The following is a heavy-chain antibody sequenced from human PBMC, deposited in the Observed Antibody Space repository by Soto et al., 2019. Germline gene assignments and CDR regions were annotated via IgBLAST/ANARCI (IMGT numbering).Heavy chain of an antibody. CDR2: FSAYNGNT. CDR1: GYTFTSYG. CDR3: AGEPNHFGY. Sequence: QVQLVQSGAEVKKPGASVKVSCKASGYTFTSYGISWVRQAPGQGLEWMGWFSAYNGNTNHAQKLHGRVTMTTDTSTSPAYMGLRSLRSDETAVYYCAGEPNHFGYRGQGTLGTGSS. J-gene: IGHJ4*02. D-gene: IGHD7-27*01. V-gene: IGHV1-18*01.